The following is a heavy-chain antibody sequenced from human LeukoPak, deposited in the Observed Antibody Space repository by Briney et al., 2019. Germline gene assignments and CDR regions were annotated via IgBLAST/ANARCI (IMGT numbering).Heavy chain of an antibody. CDR2: IYYSGST. Sequence: SETLSLTCTVSGGSISSGGYYWSWIRQHPGKGLEWIGYIYYSGSTYYNPSLKSRVTISVDTSKNQFSLKLSSVTAADTAVYYCAREDGEEYSSGWHKRNYFDNWGQGTRVTVSS. CDR1: GGSISSGGYY. CDR3: AREDGEEYSSGWHKRNYFDN. V-gene: IGHV4-31*03. J-gene: IGHJ4*02. D-gene: IGHD6-19*01.